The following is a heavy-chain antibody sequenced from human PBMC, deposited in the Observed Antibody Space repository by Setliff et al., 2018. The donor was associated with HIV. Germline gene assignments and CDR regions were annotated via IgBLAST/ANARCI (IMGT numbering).Heavy chain of an antibody. CDR3: ARRGNYYGSAFDY. Sequence: ASVKVSCKASGYTFTTYGISWVRQAPGHGLEWMGWINPYTGKTNFAENLQGRVTLTTDTSTSTAYMDLRSLKSDDTAVFHCARRGNYYGSAFDYWGQGTLVTVSS. V-gene: IGHV1-18*01. CDR2: INPYTGKT. D-gene: IGHD3-10*01. J-gene: IGHJ4*02. CDR1: GYTFTTYG.